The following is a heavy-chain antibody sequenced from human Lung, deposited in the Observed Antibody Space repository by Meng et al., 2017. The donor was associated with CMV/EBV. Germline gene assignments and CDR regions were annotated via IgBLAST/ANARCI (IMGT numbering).Heavy chain of an antibody. Sequence: SETLSLTCRVYGGSIIGYFWSWIRQPPGKGLEWIGEISHAGTTNYNPSLKSRVSLSLDMSKHQFSLNPSSLTAADTAVYYCARVSSVSSSSLWGHGTLVTVSS. D-gene: IGHD6-6*01. V-gene: IGHV4-34*01. CDR1: GGSIIGYF. J-gene: IGHJ4*01. CDR3: ARVSSVSSSSL. CDR2: ISHAGTT.